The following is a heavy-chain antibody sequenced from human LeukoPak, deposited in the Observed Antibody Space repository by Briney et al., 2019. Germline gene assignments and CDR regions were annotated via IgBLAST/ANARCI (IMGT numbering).Heavy chain of an antibody. Sequence: GASAKVSCKASGYSLSSYAISLGPQAPRQRPDWMGGISLYIPKPNNPQNFQSRVTRTTDSSTSTAYRKLMSLTSGDTAVDYSTRLGVAGELSSAESFQHWGQGTLLTVSS. CDR2: ISLYIPKP. V-gene: IGHV1-18*01. CDR3: TRLGVAGELSSAESFQH. D-gene: IGHD6-19*01. CDR1: GYSLSSYA. J-gene: IGHJ1*01.